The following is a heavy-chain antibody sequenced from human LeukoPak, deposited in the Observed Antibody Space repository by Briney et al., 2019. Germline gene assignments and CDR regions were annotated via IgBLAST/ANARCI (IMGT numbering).Heavy chain of an antibody. D-gene: IGHD5-18*01. CDR2: ISASGGSA. CDR1: EFTFSSYA. CDR3: AKVARSGYGYSFDYWGAFDI. V-gene: IGHV3-23*01. J-gene: IGHJ3*02. Sequence: GGSLRLSCAASEFTFSSYAMSWVRQAPGKGLEWVSVISASGGSAYYADSVKGRFTVSRDNSENTLYLQLNSLRAEDTAVYYCAKVARSGYGYSFDYWGAFDIWGQGTMVTVSS.